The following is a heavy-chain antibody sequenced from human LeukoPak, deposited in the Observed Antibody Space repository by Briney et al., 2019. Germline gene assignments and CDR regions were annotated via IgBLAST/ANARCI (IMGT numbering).Heavy chain of an antibody. V-gene: IGHV4-38-2*02. CDR1: GYSISSGNY. D-gene: IGHD3-9*01. Sequence: TSETLSLTCTVSGYSISSGNYWGWIRQPPGKELEWIGNINHSGSTNYNPSLKSRVTISVDTSKNQFSLKLSSVTAADTAVYYCASDILTGYYVPWGQGTLVTVSS. CDR3: ASDILTGYYVP. J-gene: IGHJ4*02. CDR2: INHSGST.